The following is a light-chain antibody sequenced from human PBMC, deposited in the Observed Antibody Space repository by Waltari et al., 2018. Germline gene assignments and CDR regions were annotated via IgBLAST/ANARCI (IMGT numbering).Light chain of an antibody. J-gene: IGLJ2*01. V-gene: IGLV1-44*01. CDR3: AAWDDYLNGV. CDR2: KNG. Sequence: QSVLTQPPSASGTPGQRVTISCSGSNSNIGKNNVNWYQQVPGTAPKLLIHKNGQRPAGVSDRFSASKSGATASLAISGLQSEDEGYYYCAAWDDYLNGVFGGGTMLTVL. CDR1: NSNIGKNN.